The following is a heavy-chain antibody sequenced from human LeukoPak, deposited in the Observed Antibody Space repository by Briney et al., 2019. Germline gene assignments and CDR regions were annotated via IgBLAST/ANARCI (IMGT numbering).Heavy chain of an antibody. V-gene: IGHV3-21*04. CDR1: GFTFSTYS. CDR2: ISSNSRYI. J-gene: IGHJ4*02. Sequence: PGGSLRLSCATSGFTFSTYSMNWVRQAPGKGLEWVSSISSNSRYIHNADSLKGRFTISRDNAKNSLYLQMNSLRAEDTAVYYCARVPTYYFGSGSYRSEYYFDYWGRGTLVTVSS. CDR3: ARVPTYYFGSGSYRSEYYFDY. D-gene: IGHD3-10*01.